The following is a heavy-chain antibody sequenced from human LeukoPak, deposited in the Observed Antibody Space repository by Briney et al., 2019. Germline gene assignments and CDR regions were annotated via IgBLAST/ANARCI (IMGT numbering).Heavy chain of an antibody. CDR1: GFTFSSYA. J-gene: IGHJ6*03. CDR3: AKCRYCSSTAHAGAYYMDV. CDR2: ISGSGGST. D-gene: IGHD2-2*01. V-gene: IGHV3-23*01. Sequence: PGGSLRLSCAASGFTFSSYAMSWVRQAPGKGLEWVSAISGSGGSTYYADSVKGRFTISRDNSKNTLYLQMNSLRAEDTAVYYCAKCRYCSSTAHAGAYYMDVWGKGTTVTVSS.